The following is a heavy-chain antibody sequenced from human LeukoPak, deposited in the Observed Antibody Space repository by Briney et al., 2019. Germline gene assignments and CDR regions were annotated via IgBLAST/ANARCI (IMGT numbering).Heavy chain of an antibody. J-gene: IGHJ4*02. CDR3: TTLGYHLDS. D-gene: IGHD3-22*01. CDR2: FAGSDTTT. V-gene: IGHV3-48*03. CDR1: GFDFGAYE. Sequence: GGSLRLSCAASGFDFGAYELNWVRQAPGKGLEWVAYFAGSDTTTYYADSVKGRFIISRDNARNSLYLQMNSLRAEDTALYYCTTLGYHLDSWGQGTLVTVSS.